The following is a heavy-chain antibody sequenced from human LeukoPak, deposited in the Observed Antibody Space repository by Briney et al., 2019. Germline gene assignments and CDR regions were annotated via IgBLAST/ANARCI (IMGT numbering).Heavy chain of an antibody. CDR3: APPPYYYEANGYSVA. Sequence: SETLSLTCTVSGGSISSYYWSWIRQPPGKGLEWIGYIYYSGSTNYNPSLKSRVTISVDTSKNQFSLKLRSVTAADTAVYYCAPPPYYYEANGYSVAWGQGTLVTVSS. V-gene: IGHV4-59*01. CDR1: GGSISSYY. D-gene: IGHD3-22*01. J-gene: IGHJ5*02. CDR2: IYYSGST.